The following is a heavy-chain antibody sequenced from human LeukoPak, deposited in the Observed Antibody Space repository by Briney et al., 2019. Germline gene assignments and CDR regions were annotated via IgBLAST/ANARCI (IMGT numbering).Heavy chain of an antibody. D-gene: IGHD3-22*01. V-gene: IGHV3-23*01. CDR1: GFTFTNFA. Sequence: GGSLRLSCAAPGFTFTNFAMSWVRQAPGKGLEWVSVISASGASTYYADSVKGRFIISRDNSKNTLFLQMNSLRAEDTAVYYCGRGSSDNSYSVAGNWGQGTLVTVSS. J-gene: IGHJ4*02. CDR2: ISASGAST. CDR3: GRGSSDNSYSVAGN.